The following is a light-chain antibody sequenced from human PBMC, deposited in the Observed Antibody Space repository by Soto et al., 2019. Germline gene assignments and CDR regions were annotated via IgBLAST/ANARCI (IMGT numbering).Light chain of an antibody. J-gene: IGKJ4*01. CDR3: QQYKSYPLT. V-gene: IGKV1-5*01. CDR2: DAS. CDR1: QSIGSA. Sequence: DIQMTQSPSTLPASVGDRVTITCRASQSIGSALAWYQQKPGKAPEFLIYDASSLESGVPSRFSGSGSGTEFTLTISSLQPDDFATYYCQQYKSYPLTFGGGTKVEIK.